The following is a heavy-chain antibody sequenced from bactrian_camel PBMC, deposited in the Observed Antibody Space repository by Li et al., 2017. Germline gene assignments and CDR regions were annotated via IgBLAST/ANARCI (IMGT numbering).Heavy chain of an antibody. D-gene: IGHD4*01. J-gene: IGHJ7*01. CDR2: ISIDEAYV. CDR1: GFTFSSYY. Sequence: QLVESGGGLVQPGGSLRLSCAASGFTFSSYYMSWVRQAPGKGLEWMASISIDEAYVDYADSVKGRFTISLDNAKNTVYLQMNSLKPEDTAVYYCAREKDNSDALDYWGKGTQVTV. V-gene: IGHV3-2*01.